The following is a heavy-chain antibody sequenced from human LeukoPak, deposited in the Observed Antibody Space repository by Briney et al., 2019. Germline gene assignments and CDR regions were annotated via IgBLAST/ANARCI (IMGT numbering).Heavy chain of an antibody. CDR2: ISGYNENK. V-gene: IGHV1-18*01. Sequence: AAAKVSCKASGYTFTSYGISWVRQAPGQGLEWMGWISGYNENKNYAQKLQGRVTMTTDTSTSTAYMELRSLRSDDTAVYYCARETSQGYCSSTSCYMARRCWFDPWGQGTLVTVFS. CDR1: GYTFTSYG. J-gene: IGHJ5*02. CDR3: ARETSQGYCSSTSCYMARRCWFDP. D-gene: IGHD2-2*02.